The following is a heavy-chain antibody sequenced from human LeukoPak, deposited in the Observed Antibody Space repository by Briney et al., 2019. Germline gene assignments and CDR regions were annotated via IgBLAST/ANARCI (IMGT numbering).Heavy chain of an antibody. CDR1: GFTVTSYT. Sequence: GGSLRLSCAASGFTVTSYTMSWVRQAPGKGLEWVSGISGSGGSTYYADSVKGRFTISRDNSKNTLYLQMNSLRAEDTAVYYCASRDPCSGGRCYVLGYWGQGTLVTVSS. V-gene: IGHV3-23*01. CDR2: ISGSGGST. J-gene: IGHJ4*02. CDR3: ASRDPCSGGRCYVLGY. D-gene: IGHD2-15*01.